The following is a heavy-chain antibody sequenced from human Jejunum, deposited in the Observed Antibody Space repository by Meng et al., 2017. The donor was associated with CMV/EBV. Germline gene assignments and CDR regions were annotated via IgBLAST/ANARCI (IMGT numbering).Heavy chain of an antibody. D-gene: IGHD2-8*01. J-gene: IGHJ4*02. Sequence: VTFSTHAVHWVRQDPGKGLEWVALMTNDGSNKYYADSVKGRFTLSRDNSKDTVYLQMNSLRPEDTAVYYCARTVVMVGNFDYWSQGTRVTVSS. CDR1: VTFSTHA. CDR3: ARTVVMVGNFDY. V-gene: IGHV3-30*04. CDR2: MTNDGSNK.